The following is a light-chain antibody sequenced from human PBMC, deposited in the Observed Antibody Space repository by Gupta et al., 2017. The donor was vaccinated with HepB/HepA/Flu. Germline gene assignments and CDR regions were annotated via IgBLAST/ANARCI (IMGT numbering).Light chain of an antibody. CDR2: DVT. J-gene: IGLJ3*02. Sequence: QSALTQPASVSASPGQSITISCTGSSSDIGSDNYVSWYQQHPGKAPKLIIFDVTNRPSGLSDRFSGSKSGNTASLTISGLQAEDEADYYCSSFTTSSTWVFGGGTKLTVL. CDR1: SSDIGSDNY. CDR3: SSFTTSSTWV. V-gene: IGLV2-14*01.